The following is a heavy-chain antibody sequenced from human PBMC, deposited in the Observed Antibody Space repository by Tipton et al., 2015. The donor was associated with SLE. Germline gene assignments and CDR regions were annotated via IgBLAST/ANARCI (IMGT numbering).Heavy chain of an antibody. D-gene: IGHD2-21*01. V-gene: IGHV3-48*03. Sequence: FTISRDNAKNSLYLQMNSLRVEDTAVYYCARGRHSPDYWGQGTLVTVSS. CDR3: ARGRHSPDY. J-gene: IGHJ4*02.